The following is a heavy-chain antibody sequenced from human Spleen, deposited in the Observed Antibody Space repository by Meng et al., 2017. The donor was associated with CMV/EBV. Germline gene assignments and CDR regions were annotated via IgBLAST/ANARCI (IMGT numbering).Heavy chain of an antibody. V-gene: IGHV3-21*01. CDR3: ARDLYRGTLATTGPFDY. CDR2: ISSTSTYI. D-gene: IGHD1-1*01. J-gene: IGHJ4*02. Sequence: FTFRGYSINWVRQAPGKGLEWVSYISSTSTYIYYADSVKGRFTISRDNAKNSLYLQMNSLRAEDTAVYYCARDLYRGTLATTGPFDYWGQGTLVTVSS. CDR1: FTFRGYS.